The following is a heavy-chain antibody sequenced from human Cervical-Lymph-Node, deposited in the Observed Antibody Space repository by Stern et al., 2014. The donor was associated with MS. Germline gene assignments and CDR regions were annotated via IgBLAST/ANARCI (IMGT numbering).Heavy chain of an antibody. CDR2: ISYDGSNK. CDR3: ANAAALSCRSPSCYKAFEY. J-gene: IGHJ4*02. D-gene: IGHD2-2*02. CDR1: GFSFSTSG. V-gene: IGHV3-30*18. Sequence: VQLVESGGGVVQPGMSLRLSCAASGFSFSTSGMHWVRQAPGKGLDWAAVISYDGSNKYYGDSVRGRFTISRDNSRNTVYLQMDSLRSEDTAVYYCANAAALSCRSPSCYKAFEYWGQGILVTVSS.